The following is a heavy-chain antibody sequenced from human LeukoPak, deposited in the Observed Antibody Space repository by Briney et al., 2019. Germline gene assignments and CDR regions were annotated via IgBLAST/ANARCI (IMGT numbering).Heavy chain of an antibody. CDR3: AKRPKIVIVGVAGYWFDP. J-gene: IGHJ5*02. CDR1: GFTFSSYA. Sequence: PAESLTLSCAASGFTFSSYAMSWVRQPPGKGLEWVSAIIGSGGSTYYADSMKGPSTISRDNSKNTLYLQMNSLRGEDTAVYSCAKRPKIVIVGVAGYWFDPWGQGTLVTVSS. V-gene: IGHV3-23*01. CDR2: IIGSGGST. D-gene: IGHD3-3*01.